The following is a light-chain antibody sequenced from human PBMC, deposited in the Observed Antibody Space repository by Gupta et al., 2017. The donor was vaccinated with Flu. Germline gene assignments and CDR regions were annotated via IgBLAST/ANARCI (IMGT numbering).Light chain of an antibody. V-gene: IGKV1-5*03. Sequence: DIQMTQSPSTLSASVGDRVTITCRASQSISSWLDWYQQKPGKAPKLLIYKASSLERVVTSRVSGRGAGTEFTLTSSSRQNDDFETYYHQQYNTLTFGQGTKVEIK. CDR3: QQYNTLT. CDR1: QSISSW. J-gene: IGKJ1*01. CDR2: KAS.